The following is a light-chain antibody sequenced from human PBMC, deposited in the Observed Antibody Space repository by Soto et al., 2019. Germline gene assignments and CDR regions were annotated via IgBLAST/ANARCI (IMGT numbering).Light chain of an antibody. J-gene: IGKJ1*01. Sequence: DIQMTQSPSTLSASVGDTVTITCRASQSISRWLAWYQQKPGKAPKILISDASILENGVPSRFSGSGSGTEFTLTFSRLQPDDFATYYCQQYHSYSAWTFGQGTKVDIK. CDR2: DAS. V-gene: IGKV1-5*01. CDR3: QQYHSYSAWT. CDR1: QSISRW.